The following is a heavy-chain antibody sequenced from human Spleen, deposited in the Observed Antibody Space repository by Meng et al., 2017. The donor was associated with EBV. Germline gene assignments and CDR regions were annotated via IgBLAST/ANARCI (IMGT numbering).Heavy chain of an antibody. CDR1: GGSFSGYY. V-gene: IGHV4-34*01. CDR2: INHSGST. CDR3: ARGLQQGLAPEEFDS. J-gene: IGHJ4*02. D-gene: IGHD6-19*01. Sequence: QLQLQESGPGLVKPSXTLSLTCAVYGGSFSGYYWSWIRQPPGKGLQWIGDINHSGSTNYNPSLKSRVTISVDTSKNQFSLKLSSVTAADTAVYYCARGLQQGLAPEEFDSWGQGTLVTVSS.